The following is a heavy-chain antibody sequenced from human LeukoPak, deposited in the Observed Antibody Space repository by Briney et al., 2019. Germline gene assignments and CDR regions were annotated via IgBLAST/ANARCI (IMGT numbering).Heavy chain of an antibody. D-gene: IGHD6-13*01. Sequence: GGSLRLSCAASGFTFSSYKMNWVRQAPGKGLEWVSYISTSDTTIYYADSVKGRFTISRDNAKNSLYLQMNSLRVEDTAVYYCARGGGSSWCLDCWGQGTLVTVSS. CDR2: ISTSDTTI. V-gene: IGHV3-48*03. J-gene: IGHJ4*02. CDR3: ARGGGSSWCLDC. CDR1: GFTFSSYK.